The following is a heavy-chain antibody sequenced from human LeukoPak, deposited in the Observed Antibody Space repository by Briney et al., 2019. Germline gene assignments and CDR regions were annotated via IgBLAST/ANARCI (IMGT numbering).Heavy chain of an antibody. V-gene: IGHV1-18*01. D-gene: IGHD3-3*01. CDR1: GYTFTSYG. CDR3: ARTVLRFLEWLDENWFDP. Sequence: ASVKVSCKASGYTFTSYGISWVRQAPGQGLEWMGWISAYNGNTNYAQKLQGRVTMTTDTSTSTAYMELRSLRSDDTAVYYCARTVLRFLEWLDENWFDPWGQGTLVTVSS. CDR2: ISAYNGNT. J-gene: IGHJ5*02.